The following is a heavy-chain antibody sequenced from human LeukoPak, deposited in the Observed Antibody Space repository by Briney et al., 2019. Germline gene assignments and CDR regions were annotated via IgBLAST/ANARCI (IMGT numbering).Heavy chain of an antibody. CDR1: GGSISSGGYS. J-gene: IGHJ5*02. CDR3: ARGDCSSTSCYTFDP. D-gene: IGHD2-2*02. CDR2: IYHSGST. Sequence: KPSETLSLTCAVSGGSISSGGYSWSWIRQPPGKGLEWIGYIYHSGSTYYNPSLKSRVTISVDRSKNQFSLKLSSVTAADTAVYYCARGDCSSTSCYTFDPWGQGTLVTVSS. V-gene: IGHV4-30-2*01.